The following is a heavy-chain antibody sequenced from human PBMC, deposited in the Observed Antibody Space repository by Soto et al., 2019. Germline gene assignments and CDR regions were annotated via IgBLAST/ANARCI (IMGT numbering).Heavy chain of an antibody. CDR3: AKDPGSGDKLNYYYYGMDV. J-gene: IGHJ6*02. D-gene: IGHD4-17*01. V-gene: IGHV3-23*01. CDR2: ISGSGGST. CDR1: GFTFSSYA. Sequence: GGSLRLSCAASGFTFSSYAMSWVRQAPGKGLEWVSAISGSGGSTYYADSVKGRFTISRDNSKNTLYLQMNSLRAEDTAVYYCAKDPGSGDKLNYYYYGMDVWGQGTTVTVSS.